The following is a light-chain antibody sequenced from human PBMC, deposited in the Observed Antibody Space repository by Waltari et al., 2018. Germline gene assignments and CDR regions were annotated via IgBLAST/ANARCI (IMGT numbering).Light chain of an antibody. V-gene: IGLV5-45*03. J-gene: IGLJ1*01. CDR1: SDINVGAYR. Sequence: QAVLTQPSSLSASPGASASLTCTLRSDINVGAYRIYWYQPKPGSPPQYLLRHKSDSDKQRGSGVPSRFSGSKDASANAGILVISGLQSEDEADYYCLIWHSGAYVFGTGTKVTVL. CDR2: HKSDSDK. CDR3: LIWHSGAYV.